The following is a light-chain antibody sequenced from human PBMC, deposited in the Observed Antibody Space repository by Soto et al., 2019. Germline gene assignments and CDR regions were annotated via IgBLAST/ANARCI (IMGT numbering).Light chain of an antibody. CDR1: QSISSSY. J-gene: IGKJ1*01. Sequence: DIVLTQSPGTLSLSPGERATLSCRASQSISSSYLAWYQQTPGQAPRLLIYGASSRATGIPDRISGSGSGTDFTLTISRLEPEDFAVYYCQRYGTTHWTFGQGTKVDIK. CDR3: QRYGTTHWT. CDR2: GAS. V-gene: IGKV3-20*01.